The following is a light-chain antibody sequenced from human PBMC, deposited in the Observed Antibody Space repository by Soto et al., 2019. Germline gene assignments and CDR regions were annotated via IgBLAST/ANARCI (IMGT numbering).Light chain of an antibody. J-gene: IGLJ1*01. Sequence: QSVLTQPPSVSGAPGQRVTISCTGTSSNIGTGYDVHWYQQFPGTAPKLLISGNSNRPSGVPDRFSGSKSGTSASLAITGLQAEDEADYYCQSYDSSLSASVFGPGTKVTVL. V-gene: IGLV1-40*01. CDR1: SSNIGTGYD. CDR2: GNS. CDR3: QSYDSSLSASV.